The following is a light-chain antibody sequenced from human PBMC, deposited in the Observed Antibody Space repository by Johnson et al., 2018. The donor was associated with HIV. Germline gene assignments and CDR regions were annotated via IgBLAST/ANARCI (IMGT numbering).Light chain of an antibody. V-gene: IGLV1-51*01. CDR2: DNN. Sequence: QSVLTQPPSVSAASGHKVDISCSGGSSNIEDNYVSWYQQLPHTAPRLLISDNNKRPSGIPDRFSGSKSGASATLDLTGLQTGDEADYYCGAWDSSLSASYVFGTGTKVTVL. CDR1: SSNIEDNY. CDR3: GAWDSSLSASYV. J-gene: IGLJ1*01.